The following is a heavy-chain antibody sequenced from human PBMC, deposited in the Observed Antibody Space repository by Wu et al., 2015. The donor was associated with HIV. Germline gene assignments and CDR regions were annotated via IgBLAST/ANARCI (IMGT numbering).Heavy chain of an antibody. CDR2: MNPSGGRV. Sequence: LVQSGTQMKEPGASVTISCVTSGYEFVEVLINWVRQVPGRGLEWMGWMNPSGGRVNYARRFQGKVTMTRDVYGATAYLKLNGLTSDDTATLFLXEGXIVLVGGRRHCKWGRLLQVGTSNTWGQGTLV. V-gene: IGHV1-2*07. J-gene: IGHJ1*01. D-gene: IGHD2-21*02. CDR3: XEGXIVLVGGRRHCKWGRLLQVGTSNT. CDR1: GYEFVEVL.